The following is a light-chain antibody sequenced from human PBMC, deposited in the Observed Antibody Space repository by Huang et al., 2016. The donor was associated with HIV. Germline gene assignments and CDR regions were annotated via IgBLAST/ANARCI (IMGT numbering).Light chain of an antibody. CDR3: QQRTNWPPWT. J-gene: IGKJ1*01. Sequence: EVVLTQSPATLSLSPGERATLSCRASLNVSDYLAWFQQKPGQAPRLLIYDASKRPTGIPARFSSSGSGTDFTLTISSLEPEDFAVYYCQQRTNWPPWTFGQGTEVEIK. CDR1: LNVSDY. CDR2: DAS. V-gene: IGKV3-11*01.